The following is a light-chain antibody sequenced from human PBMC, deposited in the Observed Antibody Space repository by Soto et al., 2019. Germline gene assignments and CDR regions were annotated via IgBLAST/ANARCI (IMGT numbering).Light chain of an antibody. CDR3: QQSYYIPWT. Sequence: EIVLTQSPGTLSLSPGERATLSCRASQSVSSSYLAWYQQKPGQAPRLLIYGASSRATGIPDRFSGRGSGTDFTLTISSLQSEDFATYYCQQSYYIPWTFGQGTKVDIK. V-gene: IGKV3-20*01. CDR1: QSVSSSY. J-gene: IGKJ1*01. CDR2: GAS.